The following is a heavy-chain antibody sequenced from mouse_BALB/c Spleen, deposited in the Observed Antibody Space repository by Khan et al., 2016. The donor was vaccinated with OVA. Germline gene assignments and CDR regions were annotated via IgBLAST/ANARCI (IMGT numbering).Heavy chain of an antibody. J-gene: IGHJ2*01. CDR2: ITYSGST. D-gene: IGHD1-1*01. CDR1: GYSITSDYA. CDR3: ASDYGSSYLFFDY. V-gene: IGHV3-2*02. Sequence: EVKLEESGPGLVKPSQSLSLTCTVTGYSITSDYAWNWIRQFPGNKLEWMAYITYSGSTGYNPSLKGRISITRDTSKNQFFLQLNSVTTEDTATYYCASDYGSSYLFFDYWGQGTTLTVSS.